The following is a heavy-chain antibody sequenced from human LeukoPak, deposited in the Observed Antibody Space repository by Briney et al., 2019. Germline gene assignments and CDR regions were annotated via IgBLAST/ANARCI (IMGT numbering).Heavy chain of an antibody. Sequence: SETLSLSCAVSGDSFSSHYWTWIRQSPGTGLEWIGYISHIGRTNYNPSLKSRVTISIDTSKNQFSLKLRSVTAADTAVYYCARDLVTVTKGFDIWGQGTMVSVSS. D-gene: IGHD4-17*01. CDR2: ISHIGRT. CDR3: ARDLVTVTKGFDI. J-gene: IGHJ3*02. V-gene: IGHV4-59*11. CDR1: GDSFSSHY.